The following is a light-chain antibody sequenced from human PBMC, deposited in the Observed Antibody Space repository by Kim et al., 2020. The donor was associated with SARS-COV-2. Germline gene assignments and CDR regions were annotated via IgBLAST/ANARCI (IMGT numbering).Light chain of an antibody. CDR2: DVN. J-gene: IGLJ1*01. CDR3: SSYATTRSYV. CDR1: SSDVGAYNY. V-gene: IGLV2-14*03. Sequence: QSALTQPASVSGSPGQSITISCTGTSSDVGAYNYVYWYQHHPGKAPKLMIFDVNNRPSGLSNRFSGSKSGNTASLTISGLQAEDEADYYCSSYATTRSYVFGTGTKVTVL.